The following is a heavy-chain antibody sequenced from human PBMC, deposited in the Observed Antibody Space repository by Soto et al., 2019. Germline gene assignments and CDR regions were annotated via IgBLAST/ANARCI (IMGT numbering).Heavy chain of an antibody. V-gene: IGHV1-46*01. Sequence: ASVKGSCKASGYTFTSYYMHWVRQAPGQGLEWMGIINPSGGSTSYAQKFQGRVTMTRDTSTSTVYMELSSLRSEDTAVYYCVILPSRGGPFAFDIWGQGTMVTVSS. CDR2: INPSGGST. J-gene: IGHJ3*02. CDR1: GYTFTSYY. CDR3: VILPSRGGPFAFDI. D-gene: IGHD2-15*01.